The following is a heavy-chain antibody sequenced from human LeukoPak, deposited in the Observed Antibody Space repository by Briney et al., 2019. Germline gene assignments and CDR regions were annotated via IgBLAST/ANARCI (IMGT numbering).Heavy chain of an antibody. V-gene: IGHV4-59*01. J-gene: IGHJ4*02. Sequence: SETLSLTCTVSGGSISSYYWSWIRQPPGKRLEWIGYIYYSGSTNYNPSLKSRVTISVDTSKNQFSLKLSSVTAADTAVYYCARAGRDGYQLDYWGQGTLVTVSS. D-gene: IGHD5-24*01. CDR1: GGSISSYY. CDR3: ARAGRDGYQLDY. CDR2: IYYSGST.